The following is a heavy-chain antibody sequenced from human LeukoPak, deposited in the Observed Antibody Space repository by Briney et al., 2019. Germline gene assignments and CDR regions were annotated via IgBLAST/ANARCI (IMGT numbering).Heavy chain of an antibody. Sequence: GASVKVSCKASGGTFSSYAISWVRQAPGQGLEWMGGIVPIFGTANYAQKLQGRVTITADESTSTAYMELSSLRSEDTAVYYCARGPFIGAFDIWGKGTMVTVSS. CDR3: ARGPFIGAFDI. V-gene: IGHV1-69*13. CDR1: GGTFSSYA. CDR2: IVPIFGTA. J-gene: IGHJ3*02. D-gene: IGHD2-15*01.